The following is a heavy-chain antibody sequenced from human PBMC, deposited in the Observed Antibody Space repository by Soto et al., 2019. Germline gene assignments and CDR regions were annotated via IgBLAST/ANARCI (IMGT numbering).Heavy chain of an antibody. CDR3: ARGRGYGDYFYFDY. CDR1: GFTFSSYW. J-gene: IGHJ4*02. CDR2: MGSDGSPT. D-gene: IGHD4-17*01. Sequence: EVQLVESGGGLVQPGGSLRLSCAASGFTFSSYWIHWVRQAPGKGLVWVSRMGSDGSPTRYADSVKGRFTISRDNAKNTLYLQLSSLRAEDTAVYYCARGRGYGDYFYFDYWGQGTLVTVSS. V-gene: IGHV3-74*01.